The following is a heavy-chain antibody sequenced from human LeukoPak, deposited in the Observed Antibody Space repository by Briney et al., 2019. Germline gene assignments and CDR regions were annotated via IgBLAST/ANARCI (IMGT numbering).Heavy chain of an antibody. CDR2: ISSNGGST. J-gene: IGHJ6*02. D-gene: IGHD5/OR15-5a*01. CDR1: GFTFSSYA. V-gene: IGHV3-64*01. CDR3: ARVGSTSYYYYGMDV. Sequence: GGSLRLSCAASGFTFSSYAMHWVRQAPGKGLEYVSAISSNGGSTYYANSVKGRFTISRDNSKNTLYLQMGSLRAEDMAVYYCARVGSTSYYYYGMDVWGQGTTVTVSS.